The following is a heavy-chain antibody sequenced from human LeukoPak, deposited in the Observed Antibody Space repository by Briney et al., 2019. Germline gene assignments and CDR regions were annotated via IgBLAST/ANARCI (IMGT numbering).Heavy chain of an antibody. CDR1: RFTFSTYA. V-gene: IGHV3-23*01. Sequence: PGGSLRLSCAASRFTFSTYAMSWVRQAPGKGLEWVSAISGSGGTTYYADSVKGRFTISRDNSKNTLFLQMNSLRAEDTAVYYCAKSGSGKVDYWGQGTLVTVSS. J-gene: IGHJ4*02. D-gene: IGHD3-10*01. CDR3: AKSGSGKVDY. CDR2: ISGSGGTT.